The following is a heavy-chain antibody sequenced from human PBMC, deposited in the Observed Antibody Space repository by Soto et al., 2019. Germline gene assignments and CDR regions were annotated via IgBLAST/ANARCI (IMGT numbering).Heavy chain of an antibody. Sequence: QVQLVESGGGVVQPGRSLRLSCAASGFTFSSYGMHWVRQAPGKGLEWVAVIWYDGSNKYYADSVKGRFTISRDNSKNTLYLQMNSLRAEDTAVYYCARSPGRGYGSGSYYPYYYYGMDVWGQGTTVTVSS. CDR2: IWYDGSNK. CDR3: ARSPGRGYGSGSYYPYYYYGMDV. D-gene: IGHD3-10*01. J-gene: IGHJ6*02. V-gene: IGHV3-33*01. CDR1: GFTFSSYG.